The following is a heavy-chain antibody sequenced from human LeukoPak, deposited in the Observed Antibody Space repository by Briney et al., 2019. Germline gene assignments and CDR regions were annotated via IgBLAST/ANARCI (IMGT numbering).Heavy chain of an antibody. J-gene: IGHJ6*02. V-gene: IGHV4-59*01. D-gene: IGHD1-26*01. CDR2: IYYNGNT. CDR3: ARGRSNYYGMDV. Sequence: SETLSLTCSVSDGFINSYYWNWIRRPPGKGLEWIGYIYYNGNTNYSPSLKSRVTMSVDTSKNLFSLKVSSVTAADTAVYYCARGRSNYYGMDVWGQGTTVTVSS. CDR1: DGFINSYY.